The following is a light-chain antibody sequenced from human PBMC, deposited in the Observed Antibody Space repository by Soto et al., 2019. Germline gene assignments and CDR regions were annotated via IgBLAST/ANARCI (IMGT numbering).Light chain of an antibody. CDR2: EVT. Sequence: QSALTQPPSASGSPGQPVTISCTGTSSDVGGYNYVSWYQQHPGKAPKLMIYEVTKRPSGVPDRFSGSKSGNTASLTVSGLQSDDEADYYCSSYACSNNFYVFVTGTKLTVL. V-gene: IGLV2-8*01. CDR3: SSYACSNNFYV. CDR1: SSDVGGYNY. J-gene: IGLJ1*01.